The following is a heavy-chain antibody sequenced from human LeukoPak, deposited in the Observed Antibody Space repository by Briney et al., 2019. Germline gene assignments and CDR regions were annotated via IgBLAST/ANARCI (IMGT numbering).Heavy chain of an antibody. D-gene: IGHD3-22*01. CDR2: IYYSGST. CDR3: ARHRPYDSSGYLSDWDY. V-gene: IGHV4-59*08. J-gene: IGHJ4*02. CDR1: GGSISSCY. Sequence: SETLSLTCTVSGGSISSCYWSWIRQPPGKGLEWIGYIYYSGSTNYNPPLKSRVTISVDTSKNQFSLKLSSVTAADTAVYYCARHRPYDSSGYLSDWDYGGQGTLVTVSS.